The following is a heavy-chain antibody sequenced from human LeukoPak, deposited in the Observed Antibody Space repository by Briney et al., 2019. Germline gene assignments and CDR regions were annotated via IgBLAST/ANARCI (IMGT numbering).Heavy chain of an antibody. CDR3: ARGGGLDV. V-gene: IGHV3-7*03. CDR1: GFTFSSYW. CDR2: INHNGNVN. D-gene: IGHD3-16*01. Sequence: GTLRLSCAASGFTFSSYWMNWARQAPGKGLEWVASINHNGNVNYYVDSVKGRFTISRDNAKNSLYLQMSNLRAEDTAVYFCARGGGLDVWGQGTTVTVSS. J-gene: IGHJ6*02.